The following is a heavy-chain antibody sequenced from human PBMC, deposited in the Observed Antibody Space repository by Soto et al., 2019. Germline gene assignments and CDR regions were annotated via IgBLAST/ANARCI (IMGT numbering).Heavy chain of an antibody. CDR3: AKVIQAGVVVVAATPPRVDWGAFDI. V-gene: IGHV3-23*01. D-gene: IGHD2-15*01. J-gene: IGHJ3*02. CDR2: ISGSGGST. CDR1: GFTFSSYA. Sequence: GGSLRLSCAASGFTFSSYAMSWVRQAPGKGLEWVSAISGSGGSTYYADSVKGRFTISRDNSKNTLYLQMNSLRAEDTAVYYCAKVIQAGVVVVAATPPRVDWGAFDIWGQGTMVTVSS.